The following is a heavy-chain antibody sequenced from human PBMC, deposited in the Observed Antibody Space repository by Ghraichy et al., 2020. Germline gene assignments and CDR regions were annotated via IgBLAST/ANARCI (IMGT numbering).Heavy chain of an antibody. CDR2: IHHGGGT. CDR1: GGSLKPHY. CDR3: SRGLQGGSYAFDF. Sequence: ESLNISCAVSGGSLKPHYWNWIRQPPGQGLEWIGDIHHGGGTNYNPSLESRVTMSVDPSKNQFSLKLNSVTAADTAVYYCSRGLQGGSYAFDFWGQGTLVTVSS. J-gene: IGHJ4*02. D-gene: IGHD2-2*01. V-gene: IGHV4-34*01.